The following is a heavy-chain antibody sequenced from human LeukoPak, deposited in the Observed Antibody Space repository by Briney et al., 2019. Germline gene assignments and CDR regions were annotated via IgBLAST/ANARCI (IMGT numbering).Heavy chain of an antibody. Sequence: SEPLSLTCTVSGGSISSYYWSWMRQPPGKGLEWIGYIYYSGSTNYNPSLKSRVTISVDTSKNQFSLKLSSVTAADTAVYYCARHLRWFDPWGQGTLVTVSS. D-gene: IGHD4-17*01. CDR2: IYYSGST. CDR3: ARHLRWFDP. V-gene: IGHV4-59*08. J-gene: IGHJ5*02. CDR1: GGSISSYY.